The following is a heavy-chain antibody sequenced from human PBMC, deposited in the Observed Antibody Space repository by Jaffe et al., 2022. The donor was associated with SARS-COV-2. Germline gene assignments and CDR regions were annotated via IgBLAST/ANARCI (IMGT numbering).Heavy chain of an antibody. CDR1: GFTFSSYS. CDR2: ISSSSSYI. D-gene: IGHD2-15*01. V-gene: IGHV3-21*01. J-gene: IGHJ6*02. CDR3: ARDMEDCSGGSCYRYYYGMDV. Sequence: EVQLVESGGGLVKPGGSLRLSCAASGFTFSSYSMNWVRQAPGKGLEWVSSISSSSSYIYYADSVKGRFTISRDNAKNSLYLQMNSLRAEDTAVYYCARDMEDCSGGSCYRYYYGMDVWGQGTTVTVSS.